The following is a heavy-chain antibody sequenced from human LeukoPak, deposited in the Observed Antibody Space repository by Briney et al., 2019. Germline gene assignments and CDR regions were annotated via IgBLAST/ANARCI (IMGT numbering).Heavy chain of an antibody. D-gene: IGHD1-26*01. CDR2: IWYDGSNK. J-gene: IGHJ5*02. CDR3: ARLAREGSPRTNWFDP. Sequence: GGSLRLSCAASGFTFSSYGMHWVRQAPGKGLEWVAVIWYDGSNKYYADSVKGRFTISRDNSKNTLYLQMNSLRAEDTAVYYCARLAREGSPRTNWFDPWRQGTLVTVSS. V-gene: IGHV3-33*01. CDR1: GFTFSSYG.